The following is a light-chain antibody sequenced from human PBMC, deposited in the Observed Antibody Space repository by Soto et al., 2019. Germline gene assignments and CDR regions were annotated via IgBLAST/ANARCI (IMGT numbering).Light chain of an antibody. Sequence: EIVLTQSPGTLSFSPGERATLSCRASQSVSSSYLAWYQQKGGQAPTRLINGAACRAAGVPDECSGSGSGTEVTLTIISRQAEDFLVYYCQQYNNWPSKTFGQGTKVDIK. J-gene: IGKJ1*01. V-gene: IGKV3-20*01. CDR2: GAA. CDR3: QQYNNWPSKT. CDR1: QSVSSSY.